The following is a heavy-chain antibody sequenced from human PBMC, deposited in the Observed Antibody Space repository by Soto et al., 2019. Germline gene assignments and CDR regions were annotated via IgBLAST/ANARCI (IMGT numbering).Heavy chain of an antibody. CDR2: IYYSGST. V-gene: IGHV4-59*01. CDR3: ARADILTGISYYYGMDV. Sequence: QVQLQESGPGLVKPSETLSLTCTVSGGSISSYYWSWIRQPPGKGLEWIGYIYYSGSTNYNPSLKSRVTISVDTSKNQFSLKLSSVTAADTAVYYCARADILTGISYYYGMDVWGLGTTVTVSS. J-gene: IGHJ6*02. D-gene: IGHD3-9*01. CDR1: GGSISSYY.